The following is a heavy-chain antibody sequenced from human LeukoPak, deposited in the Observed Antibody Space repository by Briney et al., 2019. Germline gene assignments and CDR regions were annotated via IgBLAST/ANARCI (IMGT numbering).Heavy chain of an antibody. D-gene: IGHD2-15*01. V-gene: IGHV4-4*07. Sequence: PSETLSLTCTVSGGSISTYYWSWIRQPAGKGLEWIGRIYKSGSTNYNPSLKSRVTMSVDTSKNQFSLELNSVTAADTAVYYCARAPGVAAIWFDPWGQGTLVTVSS. J-gene: IGHJ5*02. CDR3: ARAPGVAAIWFDP. CDR2: IYKSGST. CDR1: GGSISTYY.